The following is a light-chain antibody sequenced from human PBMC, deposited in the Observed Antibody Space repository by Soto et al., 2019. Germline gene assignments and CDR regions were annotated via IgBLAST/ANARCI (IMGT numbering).Light chain of an antibody. CDR1: QTITPTF. J-gene: IGKJ1*01. Sequence: EIVLTHSPGTLSLSPWEIATLSFSTSQTITPTFLAWYQQKPGQAPRLLIYGASSRATDIPDRFSGSGSGTDFNLTISRLEPEDFAVYYCQKYGSSPEKFGQGTKVDIK. CDR3: QKYGSSPEK. CDR2: GAS. V-gene: IGKV3-20*01.